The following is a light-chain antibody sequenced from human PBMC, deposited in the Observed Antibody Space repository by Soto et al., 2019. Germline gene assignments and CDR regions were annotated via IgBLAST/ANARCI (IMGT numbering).Light chain of an antibody. J-gene: IGKJ4*01. CDR3: QQYNNWPLT. CDR1: QSVDND. V-gene: IGKV3D-15*01. CDR2: DAS. Sequence: EIVMTQSPATLSVSPGDRAPLSYRASQSVDNDLAWYQQKPGQPPRLLLYDASTRATGIPARFSGSQSGTEFTLTISSLLSEDFAVYSCQQYNNWPLTFGGGTKVDIK.